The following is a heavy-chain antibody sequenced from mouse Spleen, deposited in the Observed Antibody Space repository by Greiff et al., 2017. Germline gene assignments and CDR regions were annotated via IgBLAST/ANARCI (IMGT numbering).Heavy chain of an antibody. CDR3: TRGDYGNSPMDY. D-gene: IGHD2-1*01. J-gene: IGHJ4*01. V-gene: IGHV1-5*01. Sequence: DVQLQESGTVLARPGASVKMSCKASGYSFTSYWMHWVKQRPGQGLEWIGAIYPGNSDTSYNQKFKGKAKLTAVTSASTAYMELSSLTNEDSAVYYCTRGDYGNSPMDYWGQGTSVTVSS. CDR1: GYSFTSYW. CDR2: IYPGNSDT.